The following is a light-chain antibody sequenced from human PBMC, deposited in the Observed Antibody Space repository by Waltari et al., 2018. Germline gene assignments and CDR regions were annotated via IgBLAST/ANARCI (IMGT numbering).Light chain of an antibody. CDR3: SSYIGSSTLEL. J-gene: IGLJ2*01. CDR2: DVS. CDR1: SSDVGGYNY. Sequence: QSALTQPASVSGSPGQSITISCTGTSSDVGGYNYVSWYQQHPCKAPKLRIFDVSDRPSGVSNRFSGSKSGNTASLTISGLQAEDEADYYCSSYIGSSTLELFGGGTSLTVL. V-gene: IGLV2-14*03.